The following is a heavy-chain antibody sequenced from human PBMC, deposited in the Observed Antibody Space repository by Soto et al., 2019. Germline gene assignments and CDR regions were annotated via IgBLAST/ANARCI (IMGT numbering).Heavy chain of an antibody. Sequence: GGSLRLSCRASGYDFRTSSMNWVRQAPGQGLEWIAYVSLDSDTIQYADSVKGRFTISRDDAKNSLYLQMDSLRDEDTATYYCARLYYDYGWGQGT. J-gene: IGHJ1*01. D-gene: IGHD3-3*01. CDR3: ARLYYDYG. CDR2: VSLDSDTI. V-gene: IGHV3-48*02. CDR1: GYDFRTSS.